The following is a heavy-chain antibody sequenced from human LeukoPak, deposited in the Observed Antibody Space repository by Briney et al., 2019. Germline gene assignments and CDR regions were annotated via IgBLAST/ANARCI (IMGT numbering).Heavy chain of an antibody. J-gene: IGHJ4*02. Sequence: GGSLRLSCAASGLTFSSYAMSWVRQAPGKGLEWVSAIRGSGDDTYYADSVKGRFTISRDNSKHTLYLQMNSLSAEDTALYYCAKGADYGDFFDYWGQGTLVTVSS. D-gene: IGHD4-17*01. CDR2: IRGSGDDT. CDR3: AKGADYGDFFDY. CDR1: GLTFSSYA. V-gene: IGHV3-23*01.